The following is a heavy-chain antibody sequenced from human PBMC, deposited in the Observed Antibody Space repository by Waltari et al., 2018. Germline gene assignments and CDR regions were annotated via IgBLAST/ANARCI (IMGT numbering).Heavy chain of an antibody. J-gene: IGHJ5*02. CDR2: IYYSGST. CDR1: SGSISSYY. Sequence: QVQLQESGPGLVKPSETLSLTCTVSSGSISSYYWSWIRQPPGKGLEWIGYIYYSGSTTYNPSLKGRVTISVDTSKNQFSLKLSSVTAADTAVYYCARGPLNWFDPWGQGTLVTVSS. V-gene: IGHV4-59*01. CDR3: ARGPLNWFDP.